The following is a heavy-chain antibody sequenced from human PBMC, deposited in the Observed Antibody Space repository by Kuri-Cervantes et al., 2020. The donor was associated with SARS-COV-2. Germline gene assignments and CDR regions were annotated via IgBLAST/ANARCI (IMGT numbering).Heavy chain of an antibody. Sequence: ASVKVSCRASGYTFTSYGISWVRQAPGQGLEWMGWISAYNGNTNYAQKFQGRVTITWDASATTAYMDLSSLTSEDTAVYYCARRGHDLTGYYTYFDYWGQGTLVTVSS. CDR1: GYTFTSYG. V-gene: IGHV1-18*01. J-gene: IGHJ4*02. CDR2: ISAYNGNT. D-gene: IGHD3-9*01. CDR3: ARRGHDLTGYYTYFDY.